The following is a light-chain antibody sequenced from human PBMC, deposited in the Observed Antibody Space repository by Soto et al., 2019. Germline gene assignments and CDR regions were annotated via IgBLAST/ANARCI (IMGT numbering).Light chain of an antibody. CDR3: QQYDSSPWP. V-gene: IGKV3-20*01. J-gene: IGKJ1*01. Sequence: EIVLTQSPGTLSLSPGERATLSCRASQSVSSSFLAWYQQKPGQAPRLLIYGASSRATGIPDRFSGSGSGTNFTLTIRRPEHEAFEVYYYQQYDSSPWPLAQGTKVEIK. CDR1: QSVSSSF. CDR2: GAS.